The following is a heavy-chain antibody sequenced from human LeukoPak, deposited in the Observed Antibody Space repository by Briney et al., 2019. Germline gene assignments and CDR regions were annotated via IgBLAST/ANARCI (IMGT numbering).Heavy chain of an antibody. CDR3: AKSSWPRFED. Sequence: PGGSLRLSCAASGFTFTSYSITWVRQAPGKGLEWVSIISSRGGSTYYAESVKGRFTISRDSSKNTVYLQMNSLRPDDTAVYYCAKSSWPRFEDWGQGTLVTVSS. J-gene: IGHJ4*02. CDR1: GFTFTSYS. CDR2: ISSRGGST. D-gene: IGHD6-6*01. V-gene: IGHV3-23*01.